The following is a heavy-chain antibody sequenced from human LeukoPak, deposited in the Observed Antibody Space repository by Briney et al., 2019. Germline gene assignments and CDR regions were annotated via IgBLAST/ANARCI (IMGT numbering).Heavy chain of an antibody. CDR2: IKQDGSEI. V-gene: IGHV3-7*01. CDR3: STGWYFDY. Sequence: GGSLRLSCATSGFIFSKDWMSCVRQAPGKGLEWVAIIKQDGSEIRYVDSVKGRFTISRDNAKNSLYLQMNSLRAEDTGVYYCSTGWYFDYWGQGTLVTVSS. J-gene: IGHJ4*02. D-gene: IGHD6-19*01. CDR1: GFIFSKDW.